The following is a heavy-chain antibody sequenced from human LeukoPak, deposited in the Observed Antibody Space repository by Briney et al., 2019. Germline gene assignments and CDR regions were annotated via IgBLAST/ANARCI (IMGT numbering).Heavy chain of an antibody. CDR1: GYTFTSYG. CDR3: ARSRGHDSSGYRLL. D-gene: IGHD3-22*01. CDR2: VSAYNGNT. V-gene: IGHV1-18*01. J-gene: IGHJ4*02. Sequence: ASVKVSCKASGYTFTSYGISWVRHAPGQGLEWMGWVSAYNGNTDYAQKVQGRVTMTTDTSTSTAYMELRSLRSDDTAVYYCARSRGHDSSGYRLLWGQGTLVTVSS.